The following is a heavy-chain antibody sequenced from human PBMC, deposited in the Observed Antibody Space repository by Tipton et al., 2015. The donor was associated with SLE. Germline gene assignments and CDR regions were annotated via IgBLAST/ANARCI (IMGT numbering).Heavy chain of an antibody. CDR2: IRSKAYGGTT. D-gene: IGHD3-10*01. CDR1: GFRFGAYA. V-gene: IGHV3-49*04. CDR3: TANYYDSGTLFDY. Sequence: SLRLSCKGSGFRFGAYALSWVRQAPGKGLEWIGFIRSKAYGGTTDFAASVKGRFSISGDDSKSIAYLQMNSLRSEDTAVYYCTANYYDSGTLFDYWGQGTLVAVSS. J-gene: IGHJ4*02.